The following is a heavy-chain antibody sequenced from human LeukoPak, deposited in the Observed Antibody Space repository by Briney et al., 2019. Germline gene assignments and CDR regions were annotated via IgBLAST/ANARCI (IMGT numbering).Heavy chain of an antibody. CDR3: ARGSMTTVTPFDY. V-gene: IGHV3-21*01. Sequence: GGSLRLSCAASGLTFSSYSMNWVRQAPGKGLEWVSSISSSSSYIYYADSVKGRFTISRDNAKNSLYLQMNSLRAEDTAVYYCARGSMTTVTPFDYWGQGTLVTVSS. CDR1: GLTFSSYS. J-gene: IGHJ4*02. CDR2: ISSSSSYI. D-gene: IGHD4-17*01.